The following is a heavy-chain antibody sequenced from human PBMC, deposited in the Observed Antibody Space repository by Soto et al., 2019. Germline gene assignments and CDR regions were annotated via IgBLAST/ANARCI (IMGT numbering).Heavy chain of an antibody. V-gene: IGHV4-59*01. CDR1: GGSINDYF. CDR3: ARDYGSYSAGFDS. J-gene: IGHJ4*02. D-gene: IGHD1-26*01. Sequence: SETLSLTCTVSGGSINDYFWRWIRHPPGKGLEWIGYIYYSGSSNYNPSLRSRVTISVDTSKNQFSLKLSSVTAAATAVYYCARDYGSYSAGFDSWGQGTLVTVSS. CDR2: IYYSGSS.